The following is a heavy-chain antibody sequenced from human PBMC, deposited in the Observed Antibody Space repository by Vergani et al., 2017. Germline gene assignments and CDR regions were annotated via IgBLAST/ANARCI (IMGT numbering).Heavy chain of an antibody. J-gene: IGHJ4*02. Sequence: QMQLVQSGPEVKKPGTSVKVSCKASGFTFTSSAMQWVRQARGQRLEWIGWIGGGSGNTNYAQKFQERVTITSDMSTSTAYMELSSLRAEDTAVYYCATLVDYGDYVDYWGQGTLVTVSS. CDR1: GFTFTSSA. CDR2: IGGGSGNT. CDR3: ATLVDYGDYVDY. D-gene: IGHD4-17*01. V-gene: IGHV1-58*02.